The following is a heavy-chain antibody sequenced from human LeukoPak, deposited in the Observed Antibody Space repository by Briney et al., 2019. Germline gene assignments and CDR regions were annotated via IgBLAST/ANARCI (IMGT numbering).Heavy chain of an antibody. CDR2: IKRKTSGGTT. CDR3: TTATVPPS. V-gene: IGHV3-15*01. CDR1: GFTFSNAW. J-gene: IGHJ4*02. Sequence: GGSLRLSCAGSGFTFSNAWMNWVRQAPGTGLEWVGRIKRKTSGGTTEYAAPVKGRFTISRDDSKNTVYLQMNTLTTEDTAVYYCTTATVPPSWGQGTLVTVSS. D-gene: IGHD4-17*01.